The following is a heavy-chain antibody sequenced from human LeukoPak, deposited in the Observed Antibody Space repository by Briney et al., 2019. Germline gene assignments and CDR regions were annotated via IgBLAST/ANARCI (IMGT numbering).Heavy chain of an antibody. CDR3: AKDYNRAYYYGSGFDY. CDR2: INNDGSRT. Sequence: GGSLRLSCAASGFTFSNHWMHWVRLVPGKGLVWVSHINNDGSRTSYADSVKGRFTVSRDNANNTLYLQMNSLRAEDTAVYYCAKDYNRAYYYGSGFDYWGQGTLVTVSS. J-gene: IGHJ4*02. CDR1: GFTFSNHW. V-gene: IGHV3-74*01. D-gene: IGHD3-10*01.